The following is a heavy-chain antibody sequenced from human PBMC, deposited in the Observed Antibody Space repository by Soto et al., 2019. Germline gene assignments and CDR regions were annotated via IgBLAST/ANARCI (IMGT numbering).Heavy chain of an antibody. CDR3: ARGSFGDYYY. CDR1: GFNFKDNT. Sequence: VQLVESGGGLVEPGGSLRLSCEASGFNFKDNTMNWVRQTPGKGLEWVSCINGNSAHISYAGSVRGRFTISRDNAKSSLFLQMSSLRADDTAVYYCARGSFGDYYYWGQGTLVSVS. V-gene: IGHV3-21*02. CDR2: INGNSAHI. J-gene: IGHJ4*02. D-gene: IGHD4-17*01.